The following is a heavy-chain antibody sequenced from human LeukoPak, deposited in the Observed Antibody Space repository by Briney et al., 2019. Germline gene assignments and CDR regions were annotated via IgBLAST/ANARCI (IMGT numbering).Heavy chain of an antibody. CDR1: GYTLTELS. CDR2: FDPEDGET. CDR3: ATVPEQLEAFDI. J-gene: IGHJ3*02. D-gene: IGHD6-13*01. V-gene: IGHV1-24*01. Sequence: GASVKFSCKVSGYTLTELSMHWVRQAPGKGLEWMGGFDPEDGETIYAQKFQGRVTMTEDTSTDTAYMELSSLRSEDTAVYYCATVPEQLEAFDIWGQGTMVTVSS.